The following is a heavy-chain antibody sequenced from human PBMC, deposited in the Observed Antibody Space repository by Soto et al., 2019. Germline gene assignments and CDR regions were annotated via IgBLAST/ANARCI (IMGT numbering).Heavy chain of an antibody. CDR3: ARRGSSGWHNYFAY. V-gene: IGHV4-59*08. Sequence: SETLSLTCTVSGGSISSYYWSWIRQPPGKGLEWIGYIYYSGSTNYNPSLKSRVTISVDTSKNQFSLKLSSVTAADTAVYYCARRGSSGWHNYFAYWGQGTLVTVSS. CDR2: IYYSGST. J-gene: IGHJ4*02. CDR1: GGSISSYY. D-gene: IGHD6-19*01.